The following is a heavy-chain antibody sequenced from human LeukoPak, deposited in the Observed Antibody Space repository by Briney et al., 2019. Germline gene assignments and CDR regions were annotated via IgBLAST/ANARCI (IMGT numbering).Heavy chain of an antibody. CDR2: ISYDGSNE. CDR1: GFTFSSYA. J-gene: IGHJ4*02. V-gene: IGHV3-30-3*01. Sequence: GGSLRLSCAASGFTFSSYAMHWVRQAPGKGLEWVAVISYDGSNEYYADSVKGRFTISRDNSKNTLYLQMNSLRAEDTAVYYCARANSSSWYTGRHYFDYWGQGTLVTVSS. D-gene: IGHD6-13*01. CDR3: ARANSSSWYTGRHYFDY.